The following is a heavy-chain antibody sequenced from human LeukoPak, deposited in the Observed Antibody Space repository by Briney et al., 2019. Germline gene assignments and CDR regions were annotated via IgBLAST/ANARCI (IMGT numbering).Heavy chain of an antibody. CDR2: ISGSGGST. CDR3: AREAVSKGLYLDAFDI. Sequence: GGSLRLSCAASGFTFSSYAMSWVRQAPGKGLEWVSAISGSGGSTYYADSVKGRFTISRDNSKNTLYLQMNSLRAEDTAVYYCAREAVSKGLYLDAFDIWGQGTMVTVSS. CDR1: GFTFSSYA. J-gene: IGHJ3*02. D-gene: IGHD2-2*02. V-gene: IGHV3-23*01.